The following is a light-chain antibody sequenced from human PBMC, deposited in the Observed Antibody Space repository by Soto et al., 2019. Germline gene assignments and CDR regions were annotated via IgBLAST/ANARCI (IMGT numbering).Light chain of an antibody. Sequence: EVMLIQSPATLSMSPGERATLSCRASETVATNLAWYQQKPGQAPRLLISGASTRAAGISARFRGGGSGTEFTLTITSLRSEDSGTYYCQQYFEWPPMTFGQGTKVEI. V-gene: IGKV3-15*01. CDR2: GAS. CDR3: QQYFEWPPMT. CDR1: ETVATN. J-gene: IGKJ1*01.